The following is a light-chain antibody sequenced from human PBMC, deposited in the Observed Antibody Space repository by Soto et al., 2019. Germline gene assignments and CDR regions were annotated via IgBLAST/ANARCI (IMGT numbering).Light chain of an antibody. J-gene: IGKJ1*01. CDR1: QSVSSSS. CDR2: DAS. V-gene: IGKV3-20*01. Sequence: EIGLTQSPCTVSFSPGERATLSCRASQSVSSSSLAWYQQKRGQAPRLLIHDASSRATGIPDRFSGSGSGTDFTLTISRLEPEDFAVYYCQQYGGSPRTFGQGTKVDNK. CDR3: QQYGGSPRT.